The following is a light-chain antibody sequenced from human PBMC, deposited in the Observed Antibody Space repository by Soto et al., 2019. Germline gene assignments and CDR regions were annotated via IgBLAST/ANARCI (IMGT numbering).Light chain of an antibody. J-gene: IGLJ1*01. CDR1: SSKIGNNY. V-gene: IGLV1-51*02. Sequence: QSVLTQPPSVSAAPGQKVTISCSGNSSKIGNNYVSWYQQLPGTAPKLLIYENNKRPSGIPDRFSGSKSGTSATLGITGLQTGDEADYYCGTWDSSLSAPVFGTGTKVTVL. CDR3: GTWDSSLSAPV. CDR2: ENN.